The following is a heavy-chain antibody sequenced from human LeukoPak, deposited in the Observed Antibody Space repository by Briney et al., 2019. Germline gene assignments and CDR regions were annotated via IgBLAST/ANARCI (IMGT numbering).Heavy chain of an antibody. CDR3: PRVPFYSSSLVHL. CDR2: MNPNSGNT. V-gene: IGHV1-8*01. Sequence: ASVKVSCKASGYTFTSYDINWVRQATGQGLEWMGWMNPNSGNTGYAQKFQGRVTMTRNTSISTAYMELSSLRSEDTAVYYCPRVPFYSSSLVHLWGQGTLVTVSS. D-gene: IGHD6-13*01. J-gene: IGHJ5*02. CDR1: GYTFTSYD.